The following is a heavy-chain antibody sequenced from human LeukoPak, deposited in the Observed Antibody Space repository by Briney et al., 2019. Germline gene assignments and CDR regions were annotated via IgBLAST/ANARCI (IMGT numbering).Heavy chain of an antibody. CDR2: SSSSSSYI. D-gene: IGHD3-10*01. J-gene: IGHJ5*02. V-gene: IGHV3-21*01. CDR1: GFTFSSYS. CDR3: VTTMVRGIINEWFDP. Sequence: PGGSLRLSCAASGFTFSSYSMNWVRQAPGEGLEWVSSSSSSSSYIYYADSVKGRFTISRDNAKNSLYLQMNSLRAEDTAVYYCVTTMVRGIINEWFDPWGQGTLVTVSS.